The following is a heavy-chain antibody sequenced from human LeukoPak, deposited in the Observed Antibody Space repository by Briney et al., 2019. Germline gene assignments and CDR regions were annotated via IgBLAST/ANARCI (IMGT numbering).Heavy chain of an antibody. CDR3: AKDPRSCDFWSGYWADGMDV. CDR2: ISYDGSNK. Sequence: GGSLRLSCEASGFTFSSYGMHWVRQAPGKGLEWVAVISYDGSNKYYADYVKGRFTISRDNSKNKLYLQMNSLTAEDTAVYYCAKDPRSCDFWSGYWADGMDVWGQGTTVTVSS. D-gene: IGHD3-3*01. V-gene: IGHV3-30*18. J-gene: IGHJ6*02. CDR1: GFTFSSYG.